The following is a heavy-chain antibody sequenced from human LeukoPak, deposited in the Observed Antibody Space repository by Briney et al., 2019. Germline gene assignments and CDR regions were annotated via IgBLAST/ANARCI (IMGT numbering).Heavy chain of an antibody. CDR3: ARSVQGYFDY. CDR1: GFTFTKYW. D-gene: IGHD1-1*01. V-gene: IGHV3-7*01. CDR2: IKQDGSDK. J-gene: IGHJ4*02. Sequence: QPGGSLRLSCAASGFTFTKYWMTWVRQAPGKGLEWVGNIKQDGSDKNYMDSVKGRFTISRDNTKNSVYLQMSSLRAEDTAVYYCARSVQGYFDYWGQGTLVTVSS.